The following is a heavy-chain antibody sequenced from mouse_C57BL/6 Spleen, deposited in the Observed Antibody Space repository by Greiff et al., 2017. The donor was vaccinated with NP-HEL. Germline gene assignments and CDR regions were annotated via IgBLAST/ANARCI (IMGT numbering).Heavy chain of an antibody. CDR2: ISSGGDYI. CDR3: TRVKPTVVVHYYAMDY. CDR1: GFTFSSYA. D-gene: IGHD1-1*01. Sequence: EVKLQESGEGLVKPGGSLKLSCAASGFTFSSYAMSWVRQTPEKRLEWVAYISSGGDYIYYADTVKGRFTISRDNARNTLYLQMSSLKSEDTAMYYCTRVKPTVVVHYYAMDYWGQGTSVTVSS. J-gene: IGHJ4*01. V-gene: IGHV5-9-1*02.